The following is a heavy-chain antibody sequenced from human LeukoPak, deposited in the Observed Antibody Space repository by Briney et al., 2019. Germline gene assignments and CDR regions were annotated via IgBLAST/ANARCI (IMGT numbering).Heavy chain of an antibody. Sequence: PGGSLRLSCAASGFTFSSHSMNWVRQAPGKGLEWVPSISSSSSYIYYADSVKGRFTISRDNAKNSLYLQMNSLRAEDTAVYYCASGMEWFNAFDIWGQGTMVTVSS. J-gene: IGHJ3*02. CDR3: ASGMEWFNAFDI. CDR2: ISSSSSYI. D-gene: IGHD3-3*01. CDR1: GFTFSSHS. V-gene: IGHV3-21*01.